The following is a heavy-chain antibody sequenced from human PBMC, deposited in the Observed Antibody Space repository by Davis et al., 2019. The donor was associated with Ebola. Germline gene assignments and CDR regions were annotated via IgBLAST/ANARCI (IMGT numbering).Heavy chain of an antibody. CDR1: GFVFRNYV. V-gene: IGHV3-23*01. CDR3: AKDTSNIWFDI. CDR2: LGTSADT. Sequence: GESLKISCAASGFVFRNYVMSWVRQAPGKGLEWVSTLGTSADTYYADSMKGRFTISRDNSKNTLYLQMNGLRVEDTAIYYCAKDTSNIWFDIWGQGTNVTVSS. D-gene: IGHD1-26*01. J-gene: IGHJ3*02.